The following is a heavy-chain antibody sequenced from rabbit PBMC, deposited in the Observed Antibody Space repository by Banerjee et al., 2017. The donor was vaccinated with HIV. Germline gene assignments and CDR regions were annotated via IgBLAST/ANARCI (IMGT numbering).Heavy chain of an antibody. J-gene: IGHJ4*01. CDR1: GFSFTYKYV. V-gene: IGHV1S45*01. CDR3: ARRVGGYTYGFGL. CDR2: INTSSGNT. D-gene: IGHD6-1*01. Sequence: QEQLVESGGDLVKPEGSLTLTCTASGFSFTYKYVMCWVRQAPGKGLEWIACINTSSGNTVYANWAKGRFTISRTSSTTVTLQMTSLTAADTATYFCARRVGGYTYGFGLWGQGTLVTVS.